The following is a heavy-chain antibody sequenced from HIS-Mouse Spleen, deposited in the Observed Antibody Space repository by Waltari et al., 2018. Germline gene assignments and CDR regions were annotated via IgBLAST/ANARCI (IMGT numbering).Heavy chain of an antibody. J-gene: IGHJ4*02. CDR1: GYTFTSYD. D-gene: IGHD4-4*01. Sequence: QVQLVQSGAEVKKPGASVKVSCKASGYTFTSYDINWVRQATGQGLEWMGWMNPTNGNTSYARKLQGKVTITRNTSISTAYMELSSLRSEDTAVYYCARGHDYSNYFDYWGQGTLVTVSS. V-gene: IGHV1-8*01. CDR3: ARGHDYSNYFDY. CDR2: MNPTNGNT.